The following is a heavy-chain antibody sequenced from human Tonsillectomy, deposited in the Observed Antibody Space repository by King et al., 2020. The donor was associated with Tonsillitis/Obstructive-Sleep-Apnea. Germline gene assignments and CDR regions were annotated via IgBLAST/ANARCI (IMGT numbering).Heavy chain of an antibody. V-gene: IGHV4-59*01. CDR2: IYYSGST. CDR1: GGSISSYY. J-gene: IGHJ4*02. D-gene: IGHD4-17*01. Sequence: VHLQESGPGLVKPSETLSLTCTVSGGSISSYYWSWIRQPPGKGLDGIGYIYYSGSTNYNPSLKGRVTISVDTSKNQFSLKLSSVTAADTAVYYCARETVTTVTKRTYYFDYWGQGTLVTVSS. CDR3: ARETVTTVTKRTYYFDY.